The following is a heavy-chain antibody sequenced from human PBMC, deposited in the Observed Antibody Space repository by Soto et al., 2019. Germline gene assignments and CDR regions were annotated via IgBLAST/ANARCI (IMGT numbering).Heavy chain of an antibody. Sequence: EVQLVESGGGLVQPGGSLRLSCAASGFNVNSNYMTWVRQAPGKGLEWVSVIHSGGTTYYADSVKGRFTISRDNSKNTLYLQMNSLRAEDAAVYFCARGAYSSSFRSPLFYFDYWGQGTLVTVPS. CDR1: GFNVNSNY. J-gene: IGHJ4*02. CDR3: ARGAYSSSFRSPLFYFDY. CDR2: IHSGGTT. V-gene: IGHV3-66*01. D-gene: IGHD6-6*01.